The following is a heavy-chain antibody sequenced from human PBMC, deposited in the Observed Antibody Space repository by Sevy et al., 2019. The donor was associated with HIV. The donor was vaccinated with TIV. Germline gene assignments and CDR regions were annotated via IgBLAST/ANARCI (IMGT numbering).Heavy chain of an antibody. CDR1: GYTFTSYD. CDR2: MNPNSGNT. J-gene: IGHJ4*02. D-gene: IGHD2-15*01. CDR3: ARGLVRGRYCSGGSCWVY. Sequence: ASVKVSCKASGYTFTSYDINWVRQATGQGLEWMGWMNPNSGNTDYAQKFQGRVTITRNTSISTAYMELSSLRSEDTAVYYCARGLVRGRYCSGGSCWVYWGQGTLVTVSS. V-gene: IGHV1-8*03.